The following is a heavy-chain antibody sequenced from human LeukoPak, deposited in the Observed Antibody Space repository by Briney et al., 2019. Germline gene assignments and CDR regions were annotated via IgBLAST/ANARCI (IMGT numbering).Heavy chain of an antibody. Sequence: GRALRLSCAASGFTCSGYSMNWVRQAPGKGLKWVSYISSSSSTIYYADSVKGRFTISRDNAKNSLYLQMNSLRDEDTAVYYCARDPNIVATTGVDYWGQGTLVTVSS. V-gene: IGHV3-48*02. CDR3: ARDPNIVATTGVDY. J-gene: IGHJ4*02. CDR2: ISSSSSTI. CDR1: GFTCSGYS. D-gene: IGHD5-12*01.